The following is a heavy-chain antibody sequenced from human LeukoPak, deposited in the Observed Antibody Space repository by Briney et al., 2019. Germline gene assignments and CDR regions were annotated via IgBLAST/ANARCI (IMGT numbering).Heavy chain of an antibody. CDR1: AASISSAEYY. J-gene: IGHJ4*02. CDR3: ARRYCSSASCPFDY. CDR2: IYYRGST. D-gene: IGHD2-2*01. Sequence: SQTLSLTCTVSAASISSAEYYWGWLRQPPGNGLEWFVYIYYRGSTYYNASLKSRVTISIDTSKNQFSLKLSSVTAADTAVYYCARRYCSSASCPFDYWGQGTLVTVSS. V-gene: IGHV4-30-4*01.